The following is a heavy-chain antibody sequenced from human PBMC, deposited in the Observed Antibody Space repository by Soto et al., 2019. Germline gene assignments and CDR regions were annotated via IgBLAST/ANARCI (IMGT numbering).Heavy chain of an antibody. D-gene: IGHD3-22*01. CDR3: ARRTSYFVDSNSYYSFDY. Sequence: ASVKVSCKGSGYSFTSYGISWVRQAPGQGLEWMGWISVYNGNTNYAQKFQGRVTMTTDTSMFTAYLEVRSLRSDDTAIYYCARRTSYFVDSNSYYSFDYWGPGTLVTVSS. CDR1: GYSFTSYG. CDR2: ISVYNGNT. J-gene: IGHJ4*02. V-gene: IGHV1-18*04.